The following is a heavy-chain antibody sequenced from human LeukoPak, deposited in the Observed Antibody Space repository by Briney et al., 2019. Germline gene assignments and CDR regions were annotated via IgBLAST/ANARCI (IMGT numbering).Heavy chain of an antibody. J-gene: IGHJ4*02. CDR2: ISAYNGNT. D-gene: IGHD2-8*02. CDR3: ARDLVGAFDY. V-gene: IGHV1-18*04. CDR1: GYTFTGYY. Sequence: GASVKVSCKASGYTFTGYYMHWVRQAPGQGLEWMGWISAYNGNTNYAQKLQGRVTMTTDTSTSTAYMELRSLRSDDTAVYYCARDLVGAFDYWGQGTLVTVSS.